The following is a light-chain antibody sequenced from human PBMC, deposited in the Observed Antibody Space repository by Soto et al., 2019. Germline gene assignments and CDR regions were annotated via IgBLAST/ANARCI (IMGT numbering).Light chain of an antibody. V-gene: IGLV1-40*01. CDR3: QSYDSSLSLYV. CDR1: SSNIGAGYD. Sequence: QSVLTQPPSVSGAPGQRVTISCTGSSSNIGAGYDVHWYQQLPGTAPKLLIYANSNRPSGVPDRFSGSKSGTSASLAITGLQAEDEADYYCQSYDSSLSLYVFGSGTKLIVL. J-gene: IGLJ1*01. CDR2: ANS.